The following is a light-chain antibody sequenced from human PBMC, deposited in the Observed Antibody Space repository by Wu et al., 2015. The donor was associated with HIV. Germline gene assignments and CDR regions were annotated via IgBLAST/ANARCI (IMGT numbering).Light chain of an antibody. CDR2: GAS. Sequence: EIVMTQSPATLSVSPGERATLSCRASQSVSSNLAWYQQKPGQVPRLLIHGASTRATGIPARFSGSGSGTEFTLTISSLQSEDFAVYYCQQYNNWPYSFGQGTKLEIK. J-gene: IGKJ2*03. CDR3: QQYNNWPYS. V-gene: IGKV3-15*01. CDR1: QSVSSN.